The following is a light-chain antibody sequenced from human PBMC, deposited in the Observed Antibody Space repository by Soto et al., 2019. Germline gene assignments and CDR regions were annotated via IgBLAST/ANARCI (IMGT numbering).Light chain of an antibody. Sequence: QSVLTQPASVSGSPGQSVTISCTVTSSDVGGYDYVSWYQQHPGKAPKFMIYEVTNRPSGVSHRFSGSKSGNTASLTISRLQAEDEAGYYCSSYTTTSTYVFGNGTKVTAL. V-gene: IGLV2-14*01. CDR3: SSYTTTSTYV. CDR1: SSDVGGYDY. J-gene: IGLJ1*01. CDR2: EVT.